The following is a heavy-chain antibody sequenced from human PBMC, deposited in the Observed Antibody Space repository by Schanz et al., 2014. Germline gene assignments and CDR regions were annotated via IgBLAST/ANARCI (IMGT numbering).Heavy chain of an antibody. CDR3: AKDMNREATAPES. CDR2: ISGFGTGA. D-gene: IGHD5-12*01. CDR1: GFAFSAYS. J-gene: IGHJ5*02. Sequence: EVQLVESGGGLVKPGGSLRLSCAASGFAFSAYSMNWVRQAPGKGLEWISGISGFGTGAYYADSVKGRFSISRDNSKNTLYLQMDSLRAEDTAVYYCAKDMNREATAPESWGQGTLVVVSS. V-gene: IGHV3-23*04.